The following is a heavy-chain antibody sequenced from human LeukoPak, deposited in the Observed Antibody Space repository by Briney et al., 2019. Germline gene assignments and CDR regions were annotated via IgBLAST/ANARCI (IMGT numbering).Heavy chain of an antibody. CDR1: GGSISSYY. D-gene: IGHD6-25*01. J-gene: IGHJ4*02. CDR3: ARRGRNSSGWQDYL. V-gene: IGHV4-59*01. CDR2: IYHTGST. Sequence: SETLSLTCTVSGGSISSYYWSWIRQPPGKGLEWIANIYHTGSTNYNTSLSSRVTISIDTAKNQFSLKLTSVTAADTAVYYCARRGRNSSGWQDYLWGQGTLVTVSS.